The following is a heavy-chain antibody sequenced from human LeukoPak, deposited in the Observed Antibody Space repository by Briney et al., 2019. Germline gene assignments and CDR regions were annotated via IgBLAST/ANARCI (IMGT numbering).Heavy chain of an antibody. J-gene: IGHJ4*02. CDR1: GFTFSSYG. CDR3: AKDEITTVTTKLGY. Sequence: PGGSLRLSCAASGFTFSSYGMHWVRQAPGKGLEWVAVISYDGSNKYYADSVKGRFTISRDNSKNTLYQQMNSLRAEDTAVYYCAKDEITTVTTKLGYWGQGTLVTVSS. D-gene: IGHD4-17*01. CDR2: ISYDGSNK. V-gene: IGHV3-30*18.